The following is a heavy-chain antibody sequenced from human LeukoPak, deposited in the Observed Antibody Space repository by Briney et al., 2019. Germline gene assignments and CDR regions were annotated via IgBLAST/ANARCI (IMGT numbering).Heavy chain of an antibody. CDR1: GFTFSSYS. CDR3: ARAGGYYYDSSGYEY. V-gene: IGHV3-21*01. J-gene: IGHJ4*02. Sequence: AGGSLRLSCAASGFTFSSYSMNWVRQAPGKGLEWVSSISSSSSYRYYADSVKVRFTISRDNAKNSLYLQMNSLRAEDTAVYYCARAGGYYYDSSGYEYWGQGTLVTVSS. D-gene: IGHD3-22*01. CDR2: ISSSSSYR.